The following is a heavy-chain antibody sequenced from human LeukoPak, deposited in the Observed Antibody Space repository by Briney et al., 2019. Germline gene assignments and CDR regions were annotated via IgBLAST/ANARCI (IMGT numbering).Heavy chain of an antibody. CDR1: GFTFSSYA. D-gene: IGHD6-19*01. Sequence: PGGSLRLSCAASGFTFSSYAMHWVRQAPGKGLEWVAVISYDGSNKYYADSVKGRFTISRDNSKNTLYLQMNSLRAEDTAVYYCATSIAVAGLDYWGQGTLVTVSS. V-gene: IGHV3-30*04. CDR3: ATSIAVAGLDY. CDR2: ISYDGSNK. J-gene: IGHJ4*02.